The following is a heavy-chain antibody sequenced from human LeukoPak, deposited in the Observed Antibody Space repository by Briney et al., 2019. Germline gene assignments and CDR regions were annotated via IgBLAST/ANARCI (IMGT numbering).Heavy chain of an antibody. Sequence: SETLSLTCAVSGGSISHFHSNWFRQPPGEGLEWIGSLFYNEDAKYNPSVKRRVTMSIDTSKSQFSLRLTSVTAADTAVYYCDKGETVTTSPFDHWGQGLLVTVSS. D-gene: IGHD4-17*01. CDR3: DKGETVTTSPFDH. V-gene: IGHV4-59*01. CDR1: GGSISHFH. CDR2: LFYNEDA. J-gene: IGHJ4*02.